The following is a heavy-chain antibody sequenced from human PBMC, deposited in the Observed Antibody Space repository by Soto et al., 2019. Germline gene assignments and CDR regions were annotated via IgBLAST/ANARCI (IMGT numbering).Heavy chain of an antibody. V-gene: IGHV3-9*01. CDR2: ISWNSGSI. CDR3: AKDGGRAEYVWGRFDL. D-gene: IGHD3-16*01. CDR1: GFTFDNYA. Sequence: VQLVESGGGLVQPGRSLRLSCAASGFTFDNYAMPWVRQAPGKGLEWVSGISWNSGSIGYADSVKGRFTISRDNAKNSRYLQMNSLRAEDTAVYYCAKDGGRAEYVWGRFDLWGQGSLV. J-gene: IGHJ5*01.